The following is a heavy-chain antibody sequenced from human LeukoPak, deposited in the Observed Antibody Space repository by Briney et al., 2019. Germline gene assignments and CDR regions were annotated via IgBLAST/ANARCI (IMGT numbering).Heavy chain of an antibody. CDR3: AREPAGYNFDY. CDR2: IWYDGSNK. CDR1: GFTFSSYG. Sequence: QSGGSLRLSCAASGFTFSSYGMHWVRQAPGKGLEWVAVIWYDGSNKYYADSVKGRFTISRDNAKNSLYLQMSSLRAEDTALYYCAREPAGYNFDYWGQGTLVTVSS. V-gene: IGHV3-33*01. D-gene: IGHD5-24*01. J-gene: IGHJ4*02.